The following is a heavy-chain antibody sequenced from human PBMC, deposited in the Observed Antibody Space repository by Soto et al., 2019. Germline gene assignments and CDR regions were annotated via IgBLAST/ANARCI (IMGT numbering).Heavy chain of an antibody. CDR3: ARFVCSTVLNRCYFDF. Sequence: GVLRLSCAASGFIFSNYAMSWVRQAPGKGLEWVSAIGGNGADTYYADSVKGRFTISRDNSKNTLYLQMNSLRAADTAVYYCARFVCSTVLNRCYFDFWGQGTLVTVSS. V-gene: IGHV3-23*01. CDR1: GFIFSNYA. J-gene: IGHJ4*02. D-gene: IGHD2-8*01. CDR2: IGGNGADT.